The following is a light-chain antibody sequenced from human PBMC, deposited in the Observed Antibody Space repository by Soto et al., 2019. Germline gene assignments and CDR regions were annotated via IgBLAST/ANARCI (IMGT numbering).Light chain of an antibody. V-gene: IGLV2-11*01. CDR2: DVS. Sequence: QSALTQPRSVSGSPGQSVTISCTGTNRDVGGYNYVSWYQQHPGKAPKLMIYDVSKWPSGVPDRFSGSKSGNTASLTISGLQAEDEADYYCCSYAGTFTLVFGGGTQLTVL. CDR3: CSYAGTFTLV. CDR1: NRDVGGYNY. J-gene: IGLJ2*01.